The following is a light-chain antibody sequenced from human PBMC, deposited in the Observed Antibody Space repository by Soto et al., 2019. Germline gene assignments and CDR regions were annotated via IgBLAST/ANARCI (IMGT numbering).Light chain of an antibody. CDR1: QTIDVW. Sequence: DIQMTQSPSTLTASVGDRVIITCRASQTIDVWLAWYQQKTGKAPKLLIYKASSLESGVPSRFSGSGSGTEFTLTISSPQPADSATYFCQQYRAYPYTFGQGTKLEIK. J-gene: IGKJ2*01. CDR3: QQYRAYPYT. CDR2: KAS. V-gene: IGKV1-5*03.